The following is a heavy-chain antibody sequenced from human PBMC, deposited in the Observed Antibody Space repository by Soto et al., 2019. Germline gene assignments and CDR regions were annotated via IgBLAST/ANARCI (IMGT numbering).Heavy chain of an antibody. J-gene: IGHJ4*02. Sequence: ASVKVSCKASGYSFTGYYLHWVRQAPGQGLEWMGWTNPNSGGTNYAQKFQGRVTMTRDTSISTAYMELTGLTSDDTAVYYCAKDESSTSYNYALDYWGQGTLVTVSS. CDR2: TNPNSGGT. V-gene: IGHV1-2*02. CDR1: GYSFTGYY. D-gene: IGHD1-1*01. CDR3: AKDESSTSYNYALDY.